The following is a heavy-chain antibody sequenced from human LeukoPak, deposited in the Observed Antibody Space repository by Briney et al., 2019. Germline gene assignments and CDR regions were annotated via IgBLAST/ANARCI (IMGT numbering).Heavy chain of an antibody. CDR1: GYTFTSYY. D-gene: IGHD3-9*01. CDR3: ARAPAGGYFDWLFGRDDAFDI. CDR2: INPSGGST. Sequence: ASVKVSCKASGYTFTSYYMHWVRQAPGQGLEWMGIINPSGGSTSYAQKFQGRVTMTRDTSTSTVYMEVSSLRSEDTAVYYCARAPAGGYFDWLFGRDDAFDIWGQGTMVTVSS. V-gene: IGHV1-46*01. J-gene: IGHJ3*02.